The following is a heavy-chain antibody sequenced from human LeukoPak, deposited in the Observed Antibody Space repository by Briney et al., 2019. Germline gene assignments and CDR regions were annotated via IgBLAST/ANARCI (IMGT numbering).Heavy chain of an antibody. Sequence: PSETLSLTCTVSGGSISSYYWGWLRQPPGKGLEWIGSIYYSGSTYYNPSLKSRVTISVDTSKNQFSLKLSSVTAADTAVYYCARDLEHCSGGSCYLYYYYYMDVWGKGTTVTVSS. J-gene: IGHJ6*03. CDR1: GGSISSYY. CDR2: IYYSGST. D-gene: IGHD2-15*01. CDR3: ARDLEHCSGGSCYLYYYYYMDV. V-gene: IGHV4-39*07.